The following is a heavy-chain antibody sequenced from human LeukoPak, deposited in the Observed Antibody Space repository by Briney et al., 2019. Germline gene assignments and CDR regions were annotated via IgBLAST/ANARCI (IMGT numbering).Heavy chain of an antibody. V-gene: IGHV3-21*06. CDR1: GFTFSSYS. CDR3: ARDGASIDDQYYGLDV. Sequence: TGGSLRLSCAASGFTFSSYSMNWVRQAPGKGLEWVSSISSSSSYIYYADSVKGRFTISRDNDKNTVFLEMNSLRAEDTAVYYCARDGASIDDQYYGLDVWGQGTTVTVSS. D-gene: IGHD1-1*01. J-gene: IGHJ6*02. CDR2: ISSSSSYI.